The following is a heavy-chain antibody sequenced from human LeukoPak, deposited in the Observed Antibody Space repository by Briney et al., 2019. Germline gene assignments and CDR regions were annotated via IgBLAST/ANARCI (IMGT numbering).Heavy chain of an antibody. V-gene: IGHV4-4*07. J-gene: IGHJ4*02. CDR2: IYGSGST. CDR3: ARDNGSSSWYYY. D-gene: IGHD6-13*01. Sequence: SETLSLTCTVSGGSIRSYWSWIRQPAGKGLEWIGRIYGSGSTDYNPSLKSRVTMSIDTSKNQFSLKLSSVTAADTAVYYCARDNGSSSWYYYWGQGMLVTVSS. CDR1: GGSIRSY.